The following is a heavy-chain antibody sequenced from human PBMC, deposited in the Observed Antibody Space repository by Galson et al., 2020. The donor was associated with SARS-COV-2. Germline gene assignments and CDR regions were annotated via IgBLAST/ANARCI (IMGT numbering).Heavy chain of an antibody. J-gene: IGHJ4*02. CDR2: IDPSDSYT. D-gene: IGHD6-13*01. V-gene: IGHV5-10-1*01. Sequence: HGESLKISCKGSGYSFTSYWISWVSQMPGKSLEWMGRIDPSDSYTNYSPSFQGHVTISADKSISTAYLQWSSLKASDTAMYYCARQPGIATPFDYWGQGTLVTGSS. CDR3: ARQPGIATPFDY. CDR1: GYSFTSYW.